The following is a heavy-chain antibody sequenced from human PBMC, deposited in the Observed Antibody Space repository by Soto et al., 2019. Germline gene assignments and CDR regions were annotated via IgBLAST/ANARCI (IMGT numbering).Heavy chain of an antibody. D-gene: IGHD6-19*01. CDR1: GYTFTSYG. V-gene: IGHV1-18*01. CDR3: ARVPPFSIAVAGKNFDY. CDR2: ISAYNGNT. Sequence: ASVKVSCKASGYTFTSYGISWVRQAPGQGLEWMGWISAYNGNTNYAQKLQGRVTMTTETSTSTAYMELRSLRSNDTAVYYCARVPPFSIAVAGKNFDYWGQGTLVTVSS. J-gene: IGHJ4*02.